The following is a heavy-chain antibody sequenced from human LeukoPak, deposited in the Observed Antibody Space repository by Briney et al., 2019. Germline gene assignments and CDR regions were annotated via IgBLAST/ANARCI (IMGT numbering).Heavy chain of an antibody. CDR1: GFTVSSNY. D-gene: IGHD5-24*01. J-gene: IGHJ4*02. CDR2: IYSGGST. V-gene: IGHV3-53*01. CDR3: ASGGWLQSYYFDY. Sequence: PGGSLRLSCAASGFTVSSNYMSWVRQAPGKGLEWVSVIYSGGSTYYADSVKGRFTISRDNSKNTLYLQMNSLRAEDTAAYYCASGGWLQSYYFDYWGQGTLVTVSS.